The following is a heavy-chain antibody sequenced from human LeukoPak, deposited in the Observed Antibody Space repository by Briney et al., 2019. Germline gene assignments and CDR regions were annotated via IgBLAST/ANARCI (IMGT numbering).Heavy chain of an antibody. CDR1: GGTFSSYA. V-gene: IGHV1-69*13. Sequence: GASVKVSCKASGGTFSSYAISWVRQAPGQGLEWMGGIIPIFGTANYAQKFQGRVTITADESTSTAYMELSSLSSEDTAVYYCARAGYSYFHYFDYWGQGTLVTVSS. J-gene: IGHJ4*02. D-gene: IGHD5-18*01. CDR3: ARAGYSYFHYFDY. CDR2: IIPIFGTA.